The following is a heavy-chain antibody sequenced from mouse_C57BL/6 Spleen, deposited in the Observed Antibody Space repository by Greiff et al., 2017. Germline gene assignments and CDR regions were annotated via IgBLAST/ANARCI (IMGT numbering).Heavy chain of an antibody. D-gene: IGHD4-1*01. Sequence: EVQLVESEGGLVQPGSSMKLSCTASGFTFSDYYMAWVRQVPEKGLEWVANINYDGSSTYYLDSLKSRFIISRDNAKNILYLQMSSLKSEDTATYYCARVAGTAWFAYWGQGTLVTVSA. CDR2: INYDGSST. CDR3: ARVAGTAWFAY. V-gene: IGHV5-16*01. CDR1: GFTFSDYY. J-gene: IGHJ3*01.